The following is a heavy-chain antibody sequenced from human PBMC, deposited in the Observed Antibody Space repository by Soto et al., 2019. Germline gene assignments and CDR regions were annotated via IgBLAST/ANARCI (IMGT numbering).Heavy chain of an antibody. CDR1: GFSINTGGVG. D-gene: IGHD4-4*01. CDR3: AKRRAISNKLFFDH. CDR2: LYWNDDE. Sequence: QITLRESGTTLVKPTQTLTLSCTISGFSINTGGVGVGWIRQPPGKAPEWLALLYWNDDEGYSPSLRYRLSVTKDASENRVVLTMTHLDPTDTGTYYCAKRRAISNKLFFDHWGQGALVTVSS. J-gene: IGHJ4*02. V-gene: IGHV2-5*01.